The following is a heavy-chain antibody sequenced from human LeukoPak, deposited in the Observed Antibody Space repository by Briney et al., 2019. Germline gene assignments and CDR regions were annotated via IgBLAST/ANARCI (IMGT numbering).Heavy chain of an antibody. CDR2: IYYTGST. D-gene: IGHD2-8*01. J-gene: IGHJ5*02. V-gene: IGHV4-39*07. CDR3: ARENYCTNGVCWAFDP. CDR1: GGSISSSDYY. Sequence: SETLSLTCTVSGGSISSSDYYWGWIRQPPGKGLEWIGNIYYTGSTSYNSSLESRVTISVDTSKNQSSLQLSSVTAADTAVYYCARENYCTNGVCWAFDPWGQGTLVTVSS.